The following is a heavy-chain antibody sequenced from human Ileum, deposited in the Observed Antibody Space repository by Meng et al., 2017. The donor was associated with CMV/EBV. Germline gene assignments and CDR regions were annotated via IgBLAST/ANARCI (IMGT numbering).Heavy chain of an antibody. CDR1: GFSLSTIGVG. CDR3: ARTNTLS. CDR2: IYWSDDK. Sequence: SGPTLVKPTQTLTLTCTFSGFSLSTIGVGVAWIRQPPGKALEWLALIYWSDDKHYSPSLKSRLTITKDASKNQVVLTMTNMDPVDTATYFCARTNTLSWGPGTLVTVSS. J-gene: IGHJ5*02. V-gene: IGHV2-5*01.